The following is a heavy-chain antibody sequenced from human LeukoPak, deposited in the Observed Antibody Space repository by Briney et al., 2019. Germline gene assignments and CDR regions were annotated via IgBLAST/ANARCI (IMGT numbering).Heavy chain of an antibody. CDR3: ARAVQVTTGGLFDY. Sequence: GRSLRLSCAASGFTFSSYAMHWVRQAPGKGLEWVAVISYDGSNKYYADSVKGRFTISRDNSKNTLYLQMNSLRAEDTAVYYCARAVQVTTGGLFDYWGQGTLVTVSS. CDR1: GFTFSSYA. CDR2: ISYDGSNK. D-gene: IGHD4-17*01. J-gene: IGHJ4*02. V-gene: IGHV3-30*04.